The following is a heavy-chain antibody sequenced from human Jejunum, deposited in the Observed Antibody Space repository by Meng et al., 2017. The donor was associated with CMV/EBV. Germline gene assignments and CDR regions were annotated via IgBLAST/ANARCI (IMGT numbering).Heavy chain of an antibody. CDR2: FYSSDTY. CDR1: GGSVNNYY. D-gene: IGHD1-26*01. J-gene: IGHJ4*02. Sequence: QGRLKESGPRLVKPSQTLSITCTVSGGSVNNYYWSWIRQSAGKGLEWIGRFYSSDTYNYHPSLDSRVTMSLDTSKNQFSLNLRSVTAADTATYYCARGPGASTREGFDYWGLGTLVTVSS. V-gene: IGHV4-4*07. CDR3: ARGPGASTREGFDY.